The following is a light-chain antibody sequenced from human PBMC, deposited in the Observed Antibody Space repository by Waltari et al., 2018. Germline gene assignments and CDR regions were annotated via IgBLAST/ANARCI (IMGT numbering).Light chain of an antibody. J-gene: IGKJ1*01. CDR2: DAS. V-gene: IGKV3-11*01. Sequence: EIVLTQSPATLSLSPGERATLSCRASQSVGTYLAWYQQKPGQAPRLLISDASYRASGIPARFSGSGSGTEFTLTISSLQPDDFATYYCQQYNGYSRTFGQGTRVEIK. CDR1: QSVGTY. CDR3: QQYNGYSRT.